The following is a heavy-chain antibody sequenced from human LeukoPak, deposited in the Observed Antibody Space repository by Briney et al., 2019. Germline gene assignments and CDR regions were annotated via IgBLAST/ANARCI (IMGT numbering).Heavy chain of an antibody. D-gene: IGHD3-10*01. J-gene: IGHJ5*02. CDR2: IYYSGST. CDR1: VGSISSYY. Sequence: SETLSLTCTVSVGSISSYYWSWIRQPPGKGPEWIGYIYYSGSTNYNPPLKSRLTIPLDTSKNEFSLKRSSVTAADTAVYYCARDSGSGTFTWGQGTLVTVSS. V-gene: IGHV4-59*01. CDR3: ARDSGSGTFT.